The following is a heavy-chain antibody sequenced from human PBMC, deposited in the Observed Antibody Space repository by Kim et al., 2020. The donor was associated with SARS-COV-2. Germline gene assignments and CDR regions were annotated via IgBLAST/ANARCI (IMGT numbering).Heavy chain of an antibody. J-gene: IGHJ4*02. CDR1: GYTFTNYA. V-gene: IGHV1-3*01. CDR3: GRVLLHSGYDY. Sequence: ASVKVSCKASGYTFTNYAIQWVRQAPGQGLEWMGWINAGNGNKKYSQKFQGRAHLTWDTSASTAYMEVRALTSEDTAVYYCGRVLLHSGYDYWGQGNLVTVSS. CDR2: INAGNGNK. D-gene: IGHD5-12*01.